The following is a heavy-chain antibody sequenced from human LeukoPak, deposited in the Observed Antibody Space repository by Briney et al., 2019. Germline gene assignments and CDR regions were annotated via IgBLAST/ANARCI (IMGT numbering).Heavy chain of an antibody. D-gene: IGHD3-10*01. Sequence: GRSLRLSCVASGLTFSSYGMHWVRQAPGKGLEWVAVISYDGSNKYYADSVKGRFTISRDNSKNTLYLQMNSLRAEDTAVYYCARDRVVRGVIRLYGMDVWGQGTTVTVSS. CDR3: ARDRVVRGVIRLYGMDV. CDR2: ISYDGSNK. J-gene: IGHJ6*02. V-gene: IGHV3-30*03. CDR1: GLTFSSYG.